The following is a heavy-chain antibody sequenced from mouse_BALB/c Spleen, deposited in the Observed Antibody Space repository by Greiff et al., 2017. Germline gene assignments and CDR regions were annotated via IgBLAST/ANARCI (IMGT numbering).Heavy chain of an antibody. CDR2: ISSGSSTI. D-gene: IGHD6-2*01. V-gene: IGHV5-17*02. CDR3: AREGRSPMDY. J-gene: IGHJ4*01. Sequence: EVQLVESGGGLVQPGGSRKLSCAASGFTFSSFGMHWVRQAPEKGLEWVAYISSGSSTIYYADTVKGRFTISRDNPKNTLFLQMTSLRSEDTAMYYCAREGRSPMDYWGQGTSVTVSS. CDR1: GFTFSSFG.